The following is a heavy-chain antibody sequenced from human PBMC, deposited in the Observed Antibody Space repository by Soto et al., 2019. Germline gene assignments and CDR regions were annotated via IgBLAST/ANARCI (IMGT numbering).Heavy chain of an antibody. Sequence: QVQLVQSGAEVKKPGASVKVSCKASGYTFTSYDINWVRQATGQELEWMGWMNPNSGTTGYAQKFQGRVTMTRNTXIXTXYKELSSRRTEDTAGYYCARGGWRHITIIITWGMDVWGQGTTVTVSS. CDR2: MNPNSGTT. V-gene: IGHV1-8*01. D-gene: IGHD3-3*01. CDR3: ARGGWRHITIIITWGMDV. J-gene: IGHJ6*02. CDR1: GYTFTSYD.